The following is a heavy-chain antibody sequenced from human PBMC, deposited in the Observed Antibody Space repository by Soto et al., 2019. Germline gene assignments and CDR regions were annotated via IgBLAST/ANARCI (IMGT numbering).Heavy chain of an antibody. CDR3: ASSRMGYYDFWSGWVGAFDI. V-gene: IGHV3-11*01. CDR1: GFTFSDYY. Sequence: PGGSLRLSCAASGFTFSDYYMSWIRQAPGKGLEWVSYISSSGSTIYYADTVKGRFTISRDNAKNSLYLQMNSLRAEDTAVYYCASSRMGYYDFWSGWVGAFDIWGQGTMVTVSS. J-gene: IGHJ3*02. CDR2: ISSSGSTI. D-gene: IGHD3-3*01.